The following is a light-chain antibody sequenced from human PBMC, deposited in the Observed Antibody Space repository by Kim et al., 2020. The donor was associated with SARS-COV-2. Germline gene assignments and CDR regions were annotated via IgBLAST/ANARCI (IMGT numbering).Light chain of an antibody. CDR2: LAS. V-gene: IGKV2-28*01. Sequence: PASISCRSSQSLLHSNGYNYLDWYLQKPGQSPQLVISLASNRASGVPDRFSGSGSGTDYTLEISRVEAEDVGVYYCMQSLQTPLTFGGGTKVDIK. CDR1: QSLLHSNGYNY. CDR3: MQSLQTPLT. J-gene: IGKJ4*01.